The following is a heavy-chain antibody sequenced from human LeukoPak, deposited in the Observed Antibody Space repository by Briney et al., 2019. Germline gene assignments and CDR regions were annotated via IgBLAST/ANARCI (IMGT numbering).Heavy chain of an antibody. CDR3: ARADITIFGVVISLAFDI. Sequence: SVKVSCKASGGTFSSYAISWVRQAPGQGLEWMGGIIPIFGTANYAQKFQGRVTITADESTSTAHMELSSLRSEDTAVYYCARADITIFGVVISLAFDIWGQGTMVTVSS. D-gene: IGHD3-3*01. J-gene: IGHJ3*02. CDR1: GGTFSSYA. V-gene: IGHV1-69*13. CDR2: IIPIFGTA.